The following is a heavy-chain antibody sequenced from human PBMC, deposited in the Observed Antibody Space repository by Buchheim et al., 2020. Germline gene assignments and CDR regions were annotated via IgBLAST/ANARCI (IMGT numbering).Heavy chain of an antibody. D-gene: IGHD3-22*01. J-gene: IGHJ4*02. Sequence: VQLVESGGGVVQPGRSLRLSCAASGFTFSSYGMHWVRQAPGKGLEWISYSSSTSRRIYYADSVKGRFTISRDNAENSLYLQMSGLRDEDTAVYYCAIGHSFDRSGYWGFDYWGQGTL. CDR2: SSSTSRRI. V-gene: IGHV3-48*02. CDR3: AIGHSFDRSGYWGFDY. CDR1: GFTFSSYG.